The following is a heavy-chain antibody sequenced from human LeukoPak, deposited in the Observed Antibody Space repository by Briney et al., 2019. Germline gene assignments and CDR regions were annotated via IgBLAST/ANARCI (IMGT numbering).Heavy chain of an antibody. D-gene: IGHD6-19*01. V-gene: IGHV4-38-2*02. CDR3: ARQATVAGGYD. Sequence: SETLSLTCTVSGYSISSGYYWGWIRQPPGKGLEWIGSIYHSGSTYYNPSLKSRVTISVDTSKNQCSLKLSSVTAADTAVYYCARQATVAGGYDWGQGTLVTISS. CDR2: IYHSGST. J-gene: IGHJ4*02. CDR1: GYSISSGYY.